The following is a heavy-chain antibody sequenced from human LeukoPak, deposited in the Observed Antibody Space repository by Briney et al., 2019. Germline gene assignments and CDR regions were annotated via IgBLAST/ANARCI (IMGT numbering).Heavy chain of an antibody. CDR2: ISSSDNTI. J-gene: IGHJ4*02. Sequence: GGSLRLSCAASGFAFSDYSMNWVRQAPGKGLEWVSYISSSDNTIHYADSVKGRFTISRDNAKNSLHLEMNSLSDEDTAVYYCARVHRGYSYGRLDYWGQGTLVTVSS. CDR3: ARVHRGYSYGRLDY. V-gene: IGHV3-48*02. CDR1: GFAFSDYS. D-gene: IGHD5-18*01.